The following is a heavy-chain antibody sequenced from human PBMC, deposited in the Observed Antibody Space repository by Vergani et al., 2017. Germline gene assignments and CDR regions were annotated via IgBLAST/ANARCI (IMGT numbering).Heavy chain of an antibody. CDR3: ASRYIAARPDYYYYYYMDV. J-gene: IGHJ6*03. CDR1: GGTFSSYA. V-gene: IGHV1-69*01. Sequence: QVQLVQSGAEVKKPGSSVKVSCKASGGTFSSYAISWVRQAPGQGLEWMGGIIPIFGTANYAQKFQGRVTITADESTRTAYMELSSLRSENTAVYYCASRYIAARPDYYYYYYMDVWGKGTTVTVSS. D-gene: IGHD6-6*01. CDR2: IIPIFGTA.